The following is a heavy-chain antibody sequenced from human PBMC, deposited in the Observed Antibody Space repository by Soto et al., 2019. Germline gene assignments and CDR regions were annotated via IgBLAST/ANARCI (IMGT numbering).Heavy chain of an antibody. CDR1: GFNVNSDY. CDR3: VRDSETSSSWSLDF. J-gene: IGHJ4*02. Sequence: EVQLVESGGGLIQPGGSLRLSCSASGFNVNSDYMDWVRQAPGKGLEWVSALSASGLPFYAAPVQGRFTISRDDAKNTLYLEMNSLRVVDTAVYYCVRDSETSSSWSLDFWGQGTLVTVSS. CDR2: LSASGLP. V-gene: IGHV3-53*01. D-gene: IGHD3-22*01.